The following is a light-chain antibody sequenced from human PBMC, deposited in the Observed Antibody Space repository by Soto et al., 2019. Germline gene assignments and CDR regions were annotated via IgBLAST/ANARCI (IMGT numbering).Light chain of an antibody. Sequence: QSALTQPRSVSGSPGQSVSISCTGTSSDVGGYNYVSWYQQHPGKAHKVMIYDVSKRPSGVPDRFSGSKSGNTASLTISGLQSEDEADYYCCSYAGRYTYVFGTGTKLTVL. CDR1: SSDVGGYNY. CDR2: DVS. V-gene: IGLV2-11*01. J-gene: IGLJ1*01. CDR3: CSYAGRYTYV.